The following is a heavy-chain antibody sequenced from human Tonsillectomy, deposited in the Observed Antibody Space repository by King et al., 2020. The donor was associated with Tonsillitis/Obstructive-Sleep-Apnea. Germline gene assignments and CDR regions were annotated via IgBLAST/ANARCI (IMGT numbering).Heavy chain of an antibody. V-gene: IGHV3-30*18. CDR3: AKDRGPYSSGWHPSSPPRY. D-gene: IGHD6-19*01. CDR1: GFTFSSYG. CDR2: ISYDGSNK. J-gene: IGHJ4*02. Sequence: QLVQSGGGVVQPGRSLRLSCAASGFTFSSYGMHWVRQAPGKGLEWVAVISYDGSNKYYEDSVKGRFTISRDNSKNTLYLQMNSLRAEDTAVYYCAKDRGPYSSGWHPSSPPRYWGQGTLVTVSS.